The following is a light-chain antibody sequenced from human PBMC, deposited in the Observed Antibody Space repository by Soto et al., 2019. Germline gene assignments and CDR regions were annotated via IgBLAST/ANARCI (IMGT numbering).Light chain of an antibody. V-gene: IGLV2-8*01. CDR2: QVS. J-gene: IGLJ1*01. CDR3: TSYTSSYIFV. CDR1: SSDVGASEY. Sequence: QSVLTRPPSASGSPGQSVTISCTGTSSDVGASEYVSWYQQHPGKAPKLMIYQVSKRPSGVPDRFSGSRSGNTASLTVSGLQDEDEADYYCTSYTSSYIFVLGGGTKVXVL.